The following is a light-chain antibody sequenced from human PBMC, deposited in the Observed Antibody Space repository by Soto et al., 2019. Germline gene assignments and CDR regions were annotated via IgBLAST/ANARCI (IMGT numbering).Light chain of an antibody. CDR2: DAS. CDR3: QQRSNWPMYT. Sequence: EIVLTQSPATLSLSPGERATLSCRASQSVSSYLAWYQQKPGQAPRLLIYDASNRATGIPARFSGSWSGTDFTITISSLEPEDFAVYYCQQRSNWPMYTFGQGTKLEIK. CDR1: QSVSSY. J-gene: IGKJ2*01. V-gene: IGKV3-11*01.